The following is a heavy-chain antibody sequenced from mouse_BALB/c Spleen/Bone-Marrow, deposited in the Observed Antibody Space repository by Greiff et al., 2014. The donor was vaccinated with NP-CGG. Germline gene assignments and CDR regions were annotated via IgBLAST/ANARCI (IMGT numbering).Heavy chain of an antibody. V-gene: IGHV14-3*02. D-gene: IGHD1-1*01. Sequence: EVKLQESGAELVKPGASVKLSCTASGFNIKDPYMHWVKQRPEQGLEWIGRIDPANGNTKYDPKFQGKATITADTSSNTAYLQLSSLTSEDTAVYHCAPYYYDRWFTYWGQGTLVTVSA. CDR1: GFNIKDPY. J-gene: IGHJ3*01. CDR2: IDPANGNT. CDR3: APYYYDRWFTY.